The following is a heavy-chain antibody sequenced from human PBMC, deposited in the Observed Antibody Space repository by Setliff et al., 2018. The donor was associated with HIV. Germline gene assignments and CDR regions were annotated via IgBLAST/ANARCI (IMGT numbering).Heavy chain of an antibody. D-gene: IGHD6-19*01. V-gene: IGHV4-4*02. CDR2: VYHSGST. CDR1: GVSISDNNW. J-gene: IGHJ5*02. Sequence: PSETLSLTCDVSGVSISDNNWWSWVRQPPGRSLAWIGEVYHSGSTNYNPSLKSRVTISVDTSKNQFSLKLSSVTAADTAVYYCARGVAGTWWFDPWGQGTLVTVSS. CDR3: ARGVAGTWWFDP.